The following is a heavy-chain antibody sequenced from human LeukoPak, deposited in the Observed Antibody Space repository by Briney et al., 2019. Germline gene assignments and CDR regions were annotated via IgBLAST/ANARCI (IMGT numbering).Heavy chain of an antibody. CDR3: ARRGYCSSTSCHYLWGDRPMSD. CDR2: FDPEDGET. D-gene: IGHD2-2*01. Sequence: ASVKVSCKVSGYTLTELSMHWVRQAPGKGLEWMGGFDPEDGETIYAQKLQGRVTMTEDTSTDTAYMELSSLRSDDTAVYYCARRGYCSSTSCHYLWGDRPMSDWGQGALVTVSS. V-gene: IGHV1-24*01. CDR1: GYTLTELS. J-gene: IGHJ4*02.